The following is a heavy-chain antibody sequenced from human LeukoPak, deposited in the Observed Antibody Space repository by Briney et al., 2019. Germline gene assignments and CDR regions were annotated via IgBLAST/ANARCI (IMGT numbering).Heavy chain of an antibody. CDR3: ASLYSSGWYKEGY. D-gene: IGHD6-19*01. J-gene: IGHJ4*02. CDR2: ISWNSGSI. V-gene: IGHV3-9*01. CDR1: GFTFDDYA. Sequence: GRSLRLSCAASGFTFDDYAMHWVRQAPGKGLEWVSGISWNSGSIGYADSVKGRFTISRDNAKNSLYLQMNSLRAEDTAVYYCASLYSSGWYKEGYWGQGTLVTVSS.